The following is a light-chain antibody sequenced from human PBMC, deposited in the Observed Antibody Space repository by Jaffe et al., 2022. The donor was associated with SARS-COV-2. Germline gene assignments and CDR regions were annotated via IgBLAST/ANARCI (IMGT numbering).Light chain of an antibody. J-gene: IGLJ1*01. CDR3: FSYRSGTTLYV. V-gene: IGLV2-14*03. CDR1: SSDIGTYKY. CDR2: DVN. Sequence: QSALTQPASVSGSPGQSVTISCTGTSSDIGTYKYVSWYQQHPGKTPKLLIFDVNNRPSGVSDRFSGSKSGDTASLTISGLQAADEAHYFCFSYRSGTTLYVFGSGTKVTVL.